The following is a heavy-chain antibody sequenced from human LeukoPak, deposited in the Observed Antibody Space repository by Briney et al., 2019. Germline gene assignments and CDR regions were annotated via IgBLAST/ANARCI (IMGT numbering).Heavy chain of an antibody. D-gene: IGHD4-23*01. V-gene: IGHV3-9*03. CDR1: GFSFADYA. CDR3: AKADRNSNAFDM. Sequence: CRRLSCVASGFSFADYAMRWVRHAPGKGRGWVSGIRWNIDSIGYAGSVKGRLTISRDNAKNSLYLQMNSLRAEDMALYYCAKADRNSNAFDMWGQGTMLSVSS. J-gene: IGHJ3*02. CDR2: IRWNIDSI.